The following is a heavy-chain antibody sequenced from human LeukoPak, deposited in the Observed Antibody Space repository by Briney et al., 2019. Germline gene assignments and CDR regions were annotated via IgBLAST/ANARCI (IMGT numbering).Heavy chain of an antibody. Sequence: GESLKISCKGSGYSFTSYWIGWVRQMPGKGLEWMGIIYPGDSDTRYSPSFQGQVTISADKSISTAYLQWSSLKASDTAMYYCAISYYYDSSPFDYWGQGTLVAVSS. CDR3: AISYYYDSSPFDY. CDR1: GYSFTSYW. J-gene: IGHJ4*02. V-gene: IGHV5-51*01. CDR2: IYPGDSDT. D-gene: IGHD3-22*01.